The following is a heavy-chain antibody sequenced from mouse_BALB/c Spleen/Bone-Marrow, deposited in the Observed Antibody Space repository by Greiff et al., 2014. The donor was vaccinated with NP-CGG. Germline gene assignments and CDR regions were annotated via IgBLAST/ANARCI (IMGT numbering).Heavy chain of an antibody. CDR1: GFSIKDTY. D-gene: IGHD1-1*01. Sequence: EVKLMESGAELVKPGASVKLSCTASGFSIKDTYMHWVKQRPEQGLEWIGRIDPANGNTKYDPKFQGRATITADTSSNTAYLQLSSLTSEDTAVYYCARYYYGSSLFDYWGQGTTLTVSS. J-gene: IGHJ2*01. CDR2: IDPANGNT. V-gene: IGHV14-3*02. CDR3: ARYYYGSSLFDY.